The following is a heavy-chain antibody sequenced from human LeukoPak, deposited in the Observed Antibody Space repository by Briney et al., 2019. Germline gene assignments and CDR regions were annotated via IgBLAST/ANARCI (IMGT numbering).Heavy chain of an antibody. J-gene: IGHJ5*02. CDR3: TRDTGTTGEVKFDP. D-gene: IGHD4-17*01. Sequence: SETLSLTCTVSGNSFGDYYWSWIRQPAGKGLEWIGRIYTSGSTTYNPSLKSRVTMSVDTSKSQFSLNLMSVTAADTAVCYCTRDTGTTGEVKFDPWGQGTLVTVSS. CDR2: IYTSGST. CDR1: GNSFGDYY. V-gene: IGHV4-4*07.